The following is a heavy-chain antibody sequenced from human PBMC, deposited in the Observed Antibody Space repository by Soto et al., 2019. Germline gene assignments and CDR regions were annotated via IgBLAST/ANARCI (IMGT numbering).Heavy chain of an antibody. CDR2: MYNTGST. V-gene: IGHV4-59*01. D-gene: IGHD2-21*02. Sequence: SETLSLTCTVSGGSISGYYWSWIRQPPGKGLEWIGYMYNTGSTVYNPSFKSRVTISVDTSKNQFPLKLNSVTAADTAVYYCARDLWGYCGTDCYPLDVWGQGTTVTASS. CDR3: ARDLWGYCGTDCYPLDV. CDR1: GGSISGYY. J-gene: IGHJ6*02.